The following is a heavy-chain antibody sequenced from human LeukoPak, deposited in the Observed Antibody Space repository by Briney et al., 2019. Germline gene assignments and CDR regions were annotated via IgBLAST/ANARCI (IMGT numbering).Heavy chain of an antibody. CDR3: AKFGDPYMDV. V-gene: IGHV3-7*01. D-gene: IGHD4-17*01. CDR2: IKEDGSEK. CDR1: GFTFSNYW. Sequence: GGSLRLSCAASGFTFSNYWMSWVRQAPGKGLEWVAEIKEDGSEKHYVDSVKGRFTISRDNTKNSVFLQMNSLRAEETAVYYCAKFGDPYMDVWGKGTTVTVSS. J-gene: IGHJ6*03.